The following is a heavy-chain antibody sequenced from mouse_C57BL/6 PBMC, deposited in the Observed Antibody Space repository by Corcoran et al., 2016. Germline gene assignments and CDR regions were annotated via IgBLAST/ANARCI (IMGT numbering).Heavy chain of an antibody. CDR1: GYTCTDYS. D-gene: IGHD1-1*01. V-gene: IGHV1-76*01. Sequence: QVQLKQSGAELVRPGASVKLSCKASGYTCTDYSINWVKQRPGQGLEWIARIYPGSGNTYYNEKFKGKATLTAEKSSSTAHMQLCSLTSEDSAVYFCANYYGSSDGWGQGTTLTVSP. J-gene: IGHJ2*01. CDR3: ANYYGSSDG. CDR2: IYPGSGNT.